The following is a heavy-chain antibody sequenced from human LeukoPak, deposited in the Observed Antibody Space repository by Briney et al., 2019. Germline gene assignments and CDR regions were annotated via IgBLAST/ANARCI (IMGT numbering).Heavy chain of an antibody. V-gene: IGHV3-48*01. CDR2: ISSSGSTK. CDR1: GITFSSYS. D-gene: IGHD2/OR15-2a*01. Sequence: GGSLRLSCGACGITFSSYSMIWVRQAPGKGLEWVSYISSSGSTKYYADSVKGRFTISRDNARNSLYLQMNSLRAEDTAVYFCARGGLSIMGYWGQGTLVTVSS. J-gene: IGHJ4*02. CDR3: ARGGLSIMGY.